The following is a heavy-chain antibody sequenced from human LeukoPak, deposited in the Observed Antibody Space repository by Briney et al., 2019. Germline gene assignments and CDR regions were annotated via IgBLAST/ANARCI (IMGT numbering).Heavy chain of an antibody. V-gene: IGHV3-21*01. CDR1: GFTFSSYE. D-gene: IGHD2-8*01. J-gene: IGHJ4*02. Sequence: GGSLRLSCAASGFTFSSYEMNWVRQAPGKGLEWVSSISSSSSYIYYADSVKGRFTTSRDNAKNSLYLQMNSLRAEDTAVYYCARGPAYCTNGVCYCDYWGQGTLVTVSS. CDR2: ISSSSSYI. CDR3: ARGPAYCTNGVCYCDY.